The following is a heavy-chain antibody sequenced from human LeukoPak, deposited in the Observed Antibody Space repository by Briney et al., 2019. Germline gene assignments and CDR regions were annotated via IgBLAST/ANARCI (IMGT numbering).Heavy chain of an antibody. CDR1: GFTFSGSA. D-gene: IGHD4-17*01. CDR3: TSSYGDYVYYYYGMDV. J-gene: IGHJ6*02. CDR2: IRSKANSYAT. Sequence: GGSLKLSCAASGFTFSGSAMRWVRQASGKGLEWVGRIRSKANSYATAYAASVKGRFTISRDDSKNTAYLQMNSLKTEDTAVYYCTSSYGDYVYYYYGMDVWGQGTTVTVSS. V-gene: IGHV3-73*01.